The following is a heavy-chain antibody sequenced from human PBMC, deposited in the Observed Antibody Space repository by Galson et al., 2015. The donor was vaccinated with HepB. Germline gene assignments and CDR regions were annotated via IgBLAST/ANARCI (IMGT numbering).Heavy chain of an antibody. J-gene: IGHJ6*03. V-gene: IGHV3-73*01. CDR1: GFNFSVSA. CDR2: IRSKANNYAT. D-gene: IGHD6-6*01. Sequence: SLRLSCAASGFNFSVSAMHWVRQASGRGLEWVGRIRSKANNYATTYVASVKGRFTISRDDSKNTAYLQMNSLKAEDTAVYFCTRPGAVAARPVADMTAAYHYYMDVWGNGTTVTGSS. CDR3: TRPGAVAARPVADMTAAYHYYMDV.